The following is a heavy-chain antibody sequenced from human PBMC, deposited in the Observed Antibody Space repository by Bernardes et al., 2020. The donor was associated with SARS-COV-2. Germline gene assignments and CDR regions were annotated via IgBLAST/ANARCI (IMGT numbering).Heavy chain of an antibody. CDR2: IKSKTDGGTT. V-gene: IGHV3-15*01. D-gene: IGHD4-17*01. CDR3: TTDLHDYGDLDY. CDR1: GFTFSNAW. Sequence: GGSLRLSCAASGFTFSNAWMSWVRQAPGKGLEWVGRIKSKTDGGTTDYAAPVKGRFTISRDDSKNTLYLQMNSLKTEDTALYYCTTDLHDYGDLDYWGQGTLVTVSS. J-gene: IGHJ4*02.